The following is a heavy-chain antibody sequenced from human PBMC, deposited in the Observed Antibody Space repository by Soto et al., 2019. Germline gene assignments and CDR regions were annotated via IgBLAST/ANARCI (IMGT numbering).Heavy chain of an antibody. Sequence: EVQLGESGAGLAQPGRSLRLSCAASGFIFDDYAMHWVRQAPGKGLEWVSGISWQSGSIRYADSVKGRFTIYRDNAKNSLYLQMNSLRVEDTALYYCAKDMFSISSAATFDYWGQGILVTVSS. CDR2: ISWQSGSI. CDR3: AKDMFSISSAATFDY. CDR1: GFIFDDYA. V-gene: IGHV3-9*01. D-gene: IGHD3-3*02. J-gene: IGHJ4*02.